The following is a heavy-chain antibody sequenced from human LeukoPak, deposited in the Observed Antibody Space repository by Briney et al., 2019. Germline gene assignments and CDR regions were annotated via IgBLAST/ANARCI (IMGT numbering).Heavy chain of an antibody. V-gene: IGHV3-48*04. CDR2: ISSSGTMI. D-gene: IGHD3-10*01. CDR3: ASVLWFGGIFFDY. J-gene: IGHJ4*02. Sequence: GGSLRLSCVASGFTFSDYSMNWVRQAPGKGLEWISYISSSGTMINYADSVKGRFTISRDNAKNSLYLQMNSLRVEDTAVYYCASVLWFGGIFFDYWGQGTLVTVSS. CDR1: GFTFSDYS.